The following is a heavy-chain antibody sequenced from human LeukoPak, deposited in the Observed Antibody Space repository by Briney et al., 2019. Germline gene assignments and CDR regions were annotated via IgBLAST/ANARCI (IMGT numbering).Heavy chain of an antibody. CDR3: ATTGGGSGSYYYAPDY. V-gene: IGHV4-59*04. CDR1: GGSISSYY. D-gene: IGHD3-10*01. Sequence: SETLSLTCTVSGGSISSYYWSWIRQPPGKGLEWIGSIYHSGSTYYNPSLKSRVTISVDTSKNQFSLKLSSVTAADTAVYYCATTGGGSGSYYYAPDYWGQGTLVTVSS. J-gene: IGHJ4*02. CDR2: IYHSGST.